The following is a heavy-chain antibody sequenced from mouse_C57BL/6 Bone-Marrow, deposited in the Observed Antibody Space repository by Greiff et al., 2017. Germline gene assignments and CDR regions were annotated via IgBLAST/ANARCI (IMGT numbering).Heavy chain of an antibody. Sequence: EVQGVESGGDLVKPGGSLKLSCAASGFTFSSYGMSWVRQTPDKRLEWVATISSGGSYTYYPDSVKGRFTISRDNAKNTLYLQMSSLKSEDTAMYYCARFITTVVEGYAMDYWGQGTSVTVSS. J-gene: IGHJ4*01. CDR2: ISSGGSYT. CDR1: GFTFSSYG. V-gene: IGHV5-6*01. D-gene: IGHD1-1*01. CDR3: ARFITTVVEGYAMDY.